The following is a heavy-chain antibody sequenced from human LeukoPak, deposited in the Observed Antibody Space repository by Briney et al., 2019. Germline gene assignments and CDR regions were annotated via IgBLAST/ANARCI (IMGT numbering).Heavy chain of an antibody. CDR1: GYTFTSYG. V-gene: IGHV1-18*01. D-gene: IGHD3-22*01. CDR3: ARDFYSSGYYYSDY. Sequence: ASVKVSCKASGYTFTSYGISWVRQAPGQGLEWMGWISAYNGNTNYAQKLQGRVTMTTDTSTSTAYMELRSLRSDDTAVYYCARDFYSSGYYYSDYWGQGTLVTVSS. J-gene: IGHJ4*02. CDR2: ISAYNGNT.